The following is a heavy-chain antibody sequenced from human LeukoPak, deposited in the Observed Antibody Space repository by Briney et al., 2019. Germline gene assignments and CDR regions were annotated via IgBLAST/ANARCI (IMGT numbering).Heavy chain of an antibody. J-gene: IGHJ4*02. CDR2: ISGSGGST. D-gene: IGHD4-4*01. V-gene: IGHV3-23*01. CDR3: AKDRLSNIDFDY. CDR1: GFTFSSYA. Sequence: PGGSLRLSCAASGFTFSSYAMSWVRQAPGKGLEWVSAISGSGGSTYYADSVKGRFTISRDNSKNTLYLQMNSLRAADTAVYYCAKDRLSNIDFDYWGQGTLVTVSS.